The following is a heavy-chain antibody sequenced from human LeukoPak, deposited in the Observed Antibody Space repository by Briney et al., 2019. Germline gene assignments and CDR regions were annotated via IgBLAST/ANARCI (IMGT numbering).Heavy chain of an antibody. Sequence: GEFLKISCKGSGYSFTSYWIGWVRQMPGKGLEWMGIIYPRDSDTRYSPSFQGQVTISADKSISTAYLQWSSLKASDTAVYYCASGGYGSNWSFGDWGQGTLVTVSS. V-gene: IGHV5-51*01. CDR1: GYSFTSYW. J-gene: IGHJ4*02. CDR2: IYPRDSDT. D-gene: IGHD6-13*01. CDR3: ASGGYGSNWSFGD.